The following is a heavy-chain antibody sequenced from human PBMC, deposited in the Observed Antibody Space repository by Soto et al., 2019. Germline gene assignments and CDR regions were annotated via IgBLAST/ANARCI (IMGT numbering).Heavy chain of an antibody. J-gene: IGHJ4*02. V-gene: IGHV1-18*01. CDR3: ASGPTTTVSSPAFY. CDR2: ISGYNGNT. Sequence: QVQLVQSGAEVKKPGASVTVSCKASGYAFTNYGITWVRQAPGQGLEWMGWISGYNGNTNYAQKLQGRVTMTKDTFTSTSYMELRSLRPDDTAMYYSASGPTTTVSSPAFYWGQVNLLTVSS. CDR1: GYAFTNYG. D-gene: IGHD4-17*01.